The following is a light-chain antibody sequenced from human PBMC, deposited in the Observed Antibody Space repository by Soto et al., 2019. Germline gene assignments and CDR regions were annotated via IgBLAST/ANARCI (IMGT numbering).Light chain of an antibody. V-gene: IGKV3-11*01. Sequence: EIVLTQSPATLSLSPGERATLSCRASQSVSSYLAWYQQKPGKAPRLLIYDASNRATGIPARFSGSGSGTDFTLTISSLEPEDFALYSCQQRRNWPPITFGQGTRLEIK. CDR2: DAS. CDR1: QSVSSY. CDR3: QQRRNWPPIT. J-gene: IGKJ5*01.